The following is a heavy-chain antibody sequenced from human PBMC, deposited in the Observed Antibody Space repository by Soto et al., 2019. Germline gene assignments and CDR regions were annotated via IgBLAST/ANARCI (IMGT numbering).Heavy chain of an antibody. D-gene: IGHD2-15*01. CDR1: GFTFTSYA. CDR2: ISGSGGST. V-gene: IGHV3-23*01. CDR3: AKDSNTPICSGGSCYPGY. Sequence: EVQLLESGGGLVQPGGSLRLSCAASGFTFTSYAMSWVRQAPGKGLEWVSAISGSGGSTYYADFVKGRFTISRDNSKNTLSLQMNSLRAEDTAVYYCAKDSNTPICSGGSCYPGYWGQGTLVTVSS. J-gene: IGHJ4*02.